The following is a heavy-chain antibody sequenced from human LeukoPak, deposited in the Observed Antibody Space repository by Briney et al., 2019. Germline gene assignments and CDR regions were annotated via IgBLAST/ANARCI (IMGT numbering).Heavy chain of an antibody. CDR3: AREKGIAAAGIRRLYNWFDP. CDR1: GFTVSSNY. V-gene: IGHV3-66*01. CDR2: IYSGGST. D-gene: IGHD6-13*01. Sequence: GGSLRLSCAASGFTVSSNYMSWVRQARGKGLEWVSVIYSGGSTYYADSVKGRFTISRHNSKNTLYLQMNSLRAEDTAVYYCAREKGIAAAGIRRLYNWFDPWGQGTLVTVPS. J-gene: IGHJ5*02.